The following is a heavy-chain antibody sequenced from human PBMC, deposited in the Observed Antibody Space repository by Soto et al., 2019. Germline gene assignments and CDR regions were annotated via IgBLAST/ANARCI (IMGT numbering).Heavy chain of an antibody. CDR3: AKERGGGYCSSTSCHDAFDI. D-gene: IGHD2-2*03. CDR2: ISGSGGST. Sequence: HPGGSLRLSCAASGFTFSSYSMSWVRQAPGKGLEWVSAISGSGGSTYYADSVKGRFTISRDNSKNTLYLQMNSLRAEDTAVYYCAKERGGGYCSSTSCHDAFDIWGQGTMVTVSS. J-gene: IGHJ3*02. V-gene: IGHV3-23*01. CDR1: GFTFSSYS.